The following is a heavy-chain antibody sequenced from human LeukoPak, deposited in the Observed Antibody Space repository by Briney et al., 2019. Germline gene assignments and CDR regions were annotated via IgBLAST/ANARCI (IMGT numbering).Heavy chain of an antibody. J-gene: IGHJ4*02. CDR1: SGSFSGYY. D-gene: IGHD3-3*01. Sequence: SETLSLTCAVYSGSFSGYYWSWSRQPPGKGLEWIGEINHSGSTNYNPSLKSRVTISVDTSKNQFSLKLSSVTAADTAVYYCARYDFWSGSPDYWGQGTLVTVSS. V-gene: IGHV4-34*01. CDR2: INHSGST. CDR3: ARYDFWSGSPDY.